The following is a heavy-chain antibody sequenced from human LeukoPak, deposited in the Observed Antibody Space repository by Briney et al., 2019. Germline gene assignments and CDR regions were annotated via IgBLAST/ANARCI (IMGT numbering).Heavy chain of an antibody. CDR1: GFSVSSSD. V-gene: IGHV3-53*01. CDR2: IHSGGAT. J-gene: IGHJ5*02. CDR3: ARDNTVRWGS. D-gene: IGHD1-26*01. Sequence: PGGSLRLSCAASGFSVSSSDMSWVRQAPGQGLEWVSVIHSGGATFYADSVKGRFTTSRDNSKNTLYLQMNTLSAEDTAVYFCARDNTVRWGSWGQGTLVTVS.